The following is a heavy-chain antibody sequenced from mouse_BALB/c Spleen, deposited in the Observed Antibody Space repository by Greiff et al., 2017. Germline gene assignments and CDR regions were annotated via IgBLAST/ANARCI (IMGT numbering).Heavy chain of an antibody. CDR2: IWAGGST. J-gene: IGHJ4*01. V-gene: IGHV2-9*02. CDR3: ARRNYGDAMDY. D-gene: IGHD1-1*02. CDR1: GFSLTSYG. Sequence: QVQLKQSGPGLVAPSQSLSITCTVSGFSLTSYGVHWVRQPPGKGLEWLGVIWAGGSTNYNSALMSRLSISKDNSKSQVFLKMNSLQTDDTAMYYCARRNYGDAMDYWGQGTSVTVSS.